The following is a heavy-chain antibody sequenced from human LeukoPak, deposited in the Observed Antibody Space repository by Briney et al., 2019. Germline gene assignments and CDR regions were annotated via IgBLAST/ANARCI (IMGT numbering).Heavy chain of an antibody. CDR3: ARDPLTHYYDSSGYYHYYYYYMDV. Sequence: TGGSLRLSCAASGFTFSSYSMNWVRQAPGKGLEWVSSISSSSSYIYYADSVKGRFTISRDNAKNSLYLQMNSLRAEDTAVYYCARDPLTHYYDSSGYYHYYYYYMDVWGKGTTVTVSS. V-gene: IGHV3-21*01. CDR2: ISSSSSYI. J-gene: IGHJ6*03. CDR1: GFTFSSYS. D-gene: IGHD3-22*01.